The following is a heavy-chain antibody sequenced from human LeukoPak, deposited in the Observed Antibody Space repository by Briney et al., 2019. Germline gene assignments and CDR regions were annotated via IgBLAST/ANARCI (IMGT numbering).Heavy chain of an antibody. J-gene: IGHJ4*02. CDR3: ARDRPPDYYDSSGYNEFDY. CDR1: GFTFSSYS. D-gene: IGHD3-22*01. Sequence: GGSLRLSCAASGFTFSSYSMNWVRQAPGKGLEWVSSISSSSSYIYYADSVKGRFTISRDNAKNSLYLQMNSLRDEDTAVYYCARDRPPDYYDSSGYNEFDYWGQGTLVTVSS. V-gene: IGHV3-21*01. CDR2: ISSSSSYI.